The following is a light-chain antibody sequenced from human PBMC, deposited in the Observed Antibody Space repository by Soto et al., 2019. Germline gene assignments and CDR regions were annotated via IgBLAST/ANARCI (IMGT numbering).Light chain of an antibody. V-gene: IGKV3-20*01. CDR3: QQYDGSLPYT. Sequence: EIVLTQSPGTLSLSPGERATLSCRASQTVRNSYLAWYQQKPGQAPRLLIYGVSARATGIPDRFSGSGSGTEFALTISRLEPEDLAVFYGQQYDGSLPYTFGQGTKLEIK. CDR2: GVS. CDR1: QTVRNSY. J-gene: IGKJ2*01.